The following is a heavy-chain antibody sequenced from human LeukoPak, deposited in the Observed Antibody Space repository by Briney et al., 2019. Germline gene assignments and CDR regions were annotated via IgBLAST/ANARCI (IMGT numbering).Heavy chain of an antibody. CDR2: IIPIFGTA. D-gene: IGHD2-2*01. V-gene: IGHV1-69*13. J-gene: IGHJ6*02. Sequence: SVTVSCKASGGTFSSYAISWVRQAPGQGLEWMGGIIPIFGTANYAQKFQGRVTITADESTSTAYMELSSLRSEDTAVYYCARDRFVVVPAAMYYYGMDVWGLGTTVTVSS. CDR3: ARDRFVVVPAAMYYYGMDV. CDR1: GGTFSSYA.